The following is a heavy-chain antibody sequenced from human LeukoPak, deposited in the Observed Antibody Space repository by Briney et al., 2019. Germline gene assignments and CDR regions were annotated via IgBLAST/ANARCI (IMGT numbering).Heavy chain of an antibody. D-gene: IGHD3-22*01. V-gene: IGHV1-69*04. CDR3: ASAQHYYYDSSGYIPYYFDY. J-gene: IGHJ4*02. CDR1: GYTFTSYD. Sequence: SVKVSCKASGYTFTSYDINWVRQAPGQGLEWMGRIIPILGIANYAQKFQGRVTITADKSTSTAYMELSSLRSEDTAVYYCASAQHYYYDSSGYIPYYFDYWGQGTLVTVSS. CDR2: IIPILGIA.